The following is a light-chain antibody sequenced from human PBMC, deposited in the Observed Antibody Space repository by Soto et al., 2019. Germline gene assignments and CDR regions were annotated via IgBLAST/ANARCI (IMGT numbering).Light chain of an antibody. Sequence: QSALAQPASVSGSPGQSITISCAGTSSDVGAYNYVSWYQLHPGKAPKLIISEVTNRPSGVSSRFSGSKSANTASLTISGLRAEDEADCYCSSYTRSSTQVFGTGTKVTVL. CDR2: EVT. CDR1: SSDVGAYNY. CDR3: SSYTRSSTQV. J-gene: IGLJ1*01. V-gene: IGLV2-14*01.